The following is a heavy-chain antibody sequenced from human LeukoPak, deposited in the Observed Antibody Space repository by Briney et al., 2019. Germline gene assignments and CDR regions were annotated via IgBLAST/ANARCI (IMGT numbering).Heavy chain of an antibody. J-gene: IGHJ4*02. V-gene: IGHV3-23*01. Sequence: GGSLRLSCAASGFTFSSYAMSWVRQAPGKGLEWVSAISGSGGSTYYADSVKGRFTISRDNSKDTLYLQMNSLRAEDTAVYYCAKDLITRFSEWYHGGFDYWGQGTLVTVSS. CDR2: ISGSGGST. D-gene: IGHD3-3*01. CDR1: GFTFSSYA. CDR3: AKDLITRFSEWYHGGFDY.